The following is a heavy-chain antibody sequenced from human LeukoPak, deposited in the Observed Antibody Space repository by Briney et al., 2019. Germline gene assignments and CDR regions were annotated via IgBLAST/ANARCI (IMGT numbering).Heavy chain of an antibody. CDR1: GFTFSSYX. Sequence: GGSLRLSCAASGFTFSSYXXXXXRQAPGXXXXXXXXIRRSTXXXXXSDSXXXXXXXXRDNAKNSLFLQMSRLTAEDTAVYYCAREWGGCSSSSCAMDYWGQGTLVTVSS. CDR2: IRRSTXXX. CDR3: AREWGGCSSSSCAMDY. D-gene: IGHD2-2*01. V-gene: IGHV3-21*01. J-gene: IGHJ4*02.